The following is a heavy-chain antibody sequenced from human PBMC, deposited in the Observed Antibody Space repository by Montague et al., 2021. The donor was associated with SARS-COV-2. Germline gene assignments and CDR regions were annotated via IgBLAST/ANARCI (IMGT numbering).Heavy chain of an antibody. CDR1: GDSISSGGYY. V-gene: IGHV4-31*03. D-gene: IGHD3/OR15-3a*01. CDR2: ISYSGDT. CDR3: ARDSSWTPFDF. Sequence: TLSLTCTVSGDSISSGGYYWSWIRQHPGKGLEWIGYISYSGDTYYTPSLKSRITMSVDTSNNQFSLKLRSVTAADTAVSYCARDSSWTPFDFWGQGTLVTVSS. J-gene: IGHJ4*02.